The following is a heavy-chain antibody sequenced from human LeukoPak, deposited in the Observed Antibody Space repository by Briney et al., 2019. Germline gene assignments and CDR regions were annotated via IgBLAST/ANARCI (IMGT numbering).Heavy chain of an antibody. CDR3: SKNKHLFGDQPGNC. J-gene: IGHJ4*02. D-gene: IGHD3-10*01. Sequence: GGSLRLSCAASGFTFNNYAMSWVRQAPGKGLEWVSAISGSGGTRHYADSVKGLFTISRDNSGNTLDLQMNGRRVGGTAVYCCSKNKHLFGDQPGNCGGQGPWVTVSS. V-gene: IGHV3-23*01. CDR2: ISGSGGTR. CDR1: GFTFNNYA.